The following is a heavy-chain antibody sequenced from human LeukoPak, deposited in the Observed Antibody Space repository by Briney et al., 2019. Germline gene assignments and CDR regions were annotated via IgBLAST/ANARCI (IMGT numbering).Heavy chain of an antibody. CDR1: GGSISSSSYY. CDR2: FYYSGNT. D-gene: IGHD3-16*01. V-gene: IGHV4-39*07. J-gene: IGHJ6*03. CDR3: ARSNYALYYYYYMDV. Sequence: SETLSLTCNVSGGSISSSSYYWGWIRQPTGKGLEWIGSFYYSGNTYYNPSLKSRVTISVDTSKNQFSLKLTSVTAADTAVYYAARSNYALYYYYYMDVWGKGTTVTVSS.